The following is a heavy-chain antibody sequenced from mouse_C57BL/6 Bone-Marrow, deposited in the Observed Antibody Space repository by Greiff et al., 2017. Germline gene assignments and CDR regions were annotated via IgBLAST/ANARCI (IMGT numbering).Heavy chain of an antibody. Sequence: EVMLVESEGGLVQPGSSMKLSCTASGFTFSDYYMAWVRQVPDKGLEWVANINYDGSSTYYLDSLKSRFIISRDNAKNILYLQMSSLKSEDTSTYYCARDRYGNYFDYWGQGTTLTVSS. D-gene: IGHD2-1*01. CDR3: ARDRYGNYFDY. CDR1: GFTFSDYY. V-gene: IGHV5-16*01. CDR2: INYDGSST. J-gene: IGHJ2*01.